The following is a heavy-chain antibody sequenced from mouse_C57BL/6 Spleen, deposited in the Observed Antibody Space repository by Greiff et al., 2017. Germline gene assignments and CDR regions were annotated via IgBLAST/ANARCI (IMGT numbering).Heavy chain of an antibody. Sequence: VQLQQSGAELARPGASVKMSCKASGYTFTSYTMHWVKQRPGQGLEWIGYINPSSGYTKYNQKFKDKATLTADKSSSTAYMQLSSLTSEDTAVYYCARSGHYDGYYGYFDNWGQGTTLAVSS. CDR2: INPSSGYT. CDR1: GYTFTSYT. D-gene: IGHD2-3*01. CDR3: ARSGHYDGYYGYFDN. V-gene: IGHV1-4*01. J-gene: IGHJ2*01.